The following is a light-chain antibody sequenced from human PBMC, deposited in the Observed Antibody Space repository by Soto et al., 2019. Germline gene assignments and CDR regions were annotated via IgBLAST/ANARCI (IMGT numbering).Light chain of an antibody. Sequence: QSALTQPPSASGSPGQSVAISCTGTSSDVGGYNYVSWYQQHPGKAPKLMIYEVSKRPSGVPDRFSGSKSGNTASLTVSGLQAEDEADNYCGSYGGNNNLVFGGGTKLTVL. CDR1: SSDVGGYNY. CDR3: GSYGGNNNLV. CDR2: EVS. J-gene: IGLJ2*01. V-gene: IGLV2-8*01.